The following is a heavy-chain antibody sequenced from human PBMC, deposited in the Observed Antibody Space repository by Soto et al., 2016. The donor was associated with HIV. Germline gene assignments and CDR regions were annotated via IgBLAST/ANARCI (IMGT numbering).Heavy chain of an antibody. J-gene: IGHJ4*02. Sequence: EVQLVESGGGLVQPGGSLRLSCVASGFTFSRYWMTWVRQAPGKGLEWVANIKQDGSEEYYVDSVKGRFTISRDNANNTLYLQMDSLRAEDTAVYYCAAGTGGSYNYGSELDYWGQGTLVIVSS. CDR1: GFTFSRYW. D-gene: IGHD5-18*01. V-gene: IGHV3-7*02. CDR3: AAGTGGSYNYGSELDY. CDR2: IKQDGSEE.